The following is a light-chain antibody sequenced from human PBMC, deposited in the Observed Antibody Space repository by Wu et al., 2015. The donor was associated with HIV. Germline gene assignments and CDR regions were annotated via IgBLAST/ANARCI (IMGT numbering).Light chain of an antibody. Sequence: DIQMTQSPSSLSASVGDRVTITCQASRDITIYLNWYQQKPGKAPKLLIYEASKLETGVPSRFSGRGSGTDFTLSITSVQPENIATYYCQQYESPSLTFGGGTKVQIK. CDR3: QQYESPSLT. CDR2: EAS. CDR1: RDITIY. V-gene: IGKV1-33*01. J-gene: IGKJ4*01.